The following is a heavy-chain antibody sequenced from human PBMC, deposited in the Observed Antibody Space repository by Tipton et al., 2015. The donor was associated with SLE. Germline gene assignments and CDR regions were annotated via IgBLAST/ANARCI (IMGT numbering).Heavy chain of an antibody. V-gene: IGHV4-59*08. CDR3: ARQRVGDYALFDY. Sequence: LRLSCTVSGGSITSYYWSWIRQPPGKGLEWIGHIYYSGSTNYNPSLKSRVTISVDTSKNQFSLKLSSVTAADTAVYYCARQRVGDYALFDYWGQGTLVTVSS. CDR1: GGSITSYY. D-gene: IGHD4-17*01. CDR2: IYYSGST. J-gene: IGHJ4*02.